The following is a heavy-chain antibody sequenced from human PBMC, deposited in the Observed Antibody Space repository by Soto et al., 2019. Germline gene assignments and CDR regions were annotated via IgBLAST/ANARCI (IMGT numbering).Heavy chain of an antibody. Sequence: GASVKVSCKASGYTFTSYGISWVRQAPGQGLEWMGWISAYNGNTNYAQKLQGRVTMTTDTSTSTAYMELRSLRSDDTAVYYCARDHGGAVAGHVGYWGQGTLVTVSS. D-gene: IGHD6-19*01. J-gene: IGHJ4*02. V-gene: IGHV1-18*04. CDR3: ARDHGGAVAGHVGY. CDR2: ISAYNGNT. CDR1: GYTFTSYG.